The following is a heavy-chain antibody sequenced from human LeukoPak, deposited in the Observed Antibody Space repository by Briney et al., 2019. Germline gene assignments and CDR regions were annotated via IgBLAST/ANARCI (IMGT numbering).Heavy chain of an antibody. CDR1: GGSISSSSYY. J-gene: IGHJ5*02. CDR2: IYYSGST. D-gene: IGHD6-6*01. V-gene: IGHV4-39*01. CDR3: ARRDSSSLT. Sequence: SETLSLTCTVSGGSISSSSYYWGWIRQPPGKGLEWIGSIYYSGSTYYNPSLKSRVTISVDTSKNQFSLKLSSVTAADTAVYYCARRDSSSLTWGQGTLVTVSS.